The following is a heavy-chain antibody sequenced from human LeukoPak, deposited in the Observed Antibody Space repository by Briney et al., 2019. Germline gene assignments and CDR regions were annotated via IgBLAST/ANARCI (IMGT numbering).Heavy chain of an antibody. V-gene: IGHV3-30-3*01. CDR1: GFLYSSFV. Sequence: GGPLRLSCAPSGFLYSSFVMHCVREAPGKGLEWVAVISYDGSNKYYADSVKGRLTISRDNSKNTLYLQMNSLRAEDTAVYYCARENGGYCTNGVCPGPWFDPWGVGTLVTVSS. CDR3: ARENGGYCTNGVCPGPWFDP. CDR2: ISYDGSNK. D-gene: IGHD2-8*01. J-gene: IGHJ5*02.